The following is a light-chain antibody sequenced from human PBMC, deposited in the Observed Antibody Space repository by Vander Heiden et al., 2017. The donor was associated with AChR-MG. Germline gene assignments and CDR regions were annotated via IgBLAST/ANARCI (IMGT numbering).Light chain of an antibody. CDR1: SRDLSDYNV. CDR2: DVT. CDR3: SSYTSTTIL. Sequence: QSALTQPASVSGSPGQSITISCAGSSRDLSDYNVVSWYQQHPGKAPKLLIFDVTIRPSGVSPRFAGSKTGNTASLTISGLQPEDEADYYCSSYTSTTILFGGGTKLTVL. J-gene: IGLJ3*02. V-gene: IGLV2-14*03.